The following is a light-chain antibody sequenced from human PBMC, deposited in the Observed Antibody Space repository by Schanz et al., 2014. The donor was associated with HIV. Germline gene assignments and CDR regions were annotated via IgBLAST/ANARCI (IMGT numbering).Light chain of an antibody. CDR2: RNN. Sequence: QSVLTQPPSASGTPGQRVTISCSGSSPNIGSNYVYWYQQLPGTAPKLLIYRNNQRPSGVPDRFSGSKSGTSASLAISGLRSDDEGDYYCATWDDSLSRYVFGTGTKLTVL. J-gene: IGLJ1*01. CDR1: SPNIGSNY. CDR3: ATWDDSLSRYV. V-gene: IGLV1-47*01.